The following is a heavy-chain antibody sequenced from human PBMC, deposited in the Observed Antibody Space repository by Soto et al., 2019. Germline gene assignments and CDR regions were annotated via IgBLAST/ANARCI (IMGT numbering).Heavy chain of an antibody. CDR2: IYYSGSS. CDR1: GGSISSDDYY. V-gene: IGHV4-31*02. D-gene: IGHD4-17*01. J-gene: IGHJ6*02. CDR3: ARITPTVTMVYYYYGMDV. Sequence: PSETLSLTCTVSGGSISSDDYYWTWIRQHPGKGLEWIGNIYYSGSSYYNPSLKSRVTISVDTSKNQFSLKLSSVTAADTAVYYCARITPTVTMVYYYYGMDVWGQGTTVTVSS.